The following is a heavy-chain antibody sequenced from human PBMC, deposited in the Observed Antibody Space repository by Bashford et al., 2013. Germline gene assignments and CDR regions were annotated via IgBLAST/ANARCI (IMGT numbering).Heavy chain of an antibody. D-gene: IGHD3-3*01. J-gene: IGHJ4*02. CDR3: ARHPSQNTRFLEWLFPLDY. Sequence: GESLKISCKGSGYSFTSYWISWVRQMPGKGLEWMGRIDPSDSYTNYSPSFQGHVTISADKSISTAYLQWSSLKASDTAMYYCARHPSQNTRFLEWLFPLDYWGQGTLVTVSS. CDR2: IDPSDSYT. V-gene: IGHV5-10-1*01. CDR1: GYSFTSYW.